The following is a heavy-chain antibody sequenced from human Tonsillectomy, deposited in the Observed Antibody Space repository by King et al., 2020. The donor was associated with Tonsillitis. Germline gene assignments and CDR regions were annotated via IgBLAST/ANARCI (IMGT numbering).Heavy chain of an antibody. J-gene: IGHJ4*02. D-gene: IGHD3-22*01. CDR1: VGSISSSRYY. V-gene: IGHV4-39*01. CDR2: IYYSGST. CDR3: ARHDGHPSEINYYYASSGCFDY. Sequence: QLQESGPGLVKPSETLSLTCTVSVGSISSSRYYWGWIRQPPGKGLEWIGSIYYSGSTYYNPSLKSRVTISVDTSKNQFSLKLSSVTAADTAVYYCARHDGHPSEINYYYASSGCFDYWGQGTLVTVSS.